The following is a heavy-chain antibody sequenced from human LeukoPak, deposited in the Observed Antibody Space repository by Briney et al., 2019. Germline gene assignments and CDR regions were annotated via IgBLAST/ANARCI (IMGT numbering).Heavy chain of an antibody. J-gene: IGHJ5*02. CDR1: GFTFSSYA. Sequence: GGSLRLSCAASGFTFSSYAMHWVRQAPGKGLEYVSAISSNGGSTYYANSVKGRFTISRDNSKNTLYLQMSSLRAEDTAVYYCAKDKLRSTHPNWFDPWGQGTLVTVSS. V-gene: IGHV3-64*01. CDR2: ISSNGGST. CDR3: AKDKLRSTHPNWFDP.